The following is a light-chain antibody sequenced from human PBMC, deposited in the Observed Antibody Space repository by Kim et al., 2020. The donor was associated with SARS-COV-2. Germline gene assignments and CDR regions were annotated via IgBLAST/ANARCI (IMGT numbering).Light chain of an antibody. CDR2: DIH. CDR1: TGPVTNAHI. J-gene: IGLJ2*01. CDR3: FLAYGGARI. V-gene: IGLV7-46*01. Sequence: PGGTVTLTCGSSTGPVTNAHIPYWFQQRPGQAPTTLIYDIHKRHSWTPARFSGSLLGGKAALTLSGAQLEDEADYFCFLAYGGARIFGGGTQLTVL.